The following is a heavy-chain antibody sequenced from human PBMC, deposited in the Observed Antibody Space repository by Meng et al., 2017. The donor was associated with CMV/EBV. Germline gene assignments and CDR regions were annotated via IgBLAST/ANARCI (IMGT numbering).Heavy chain of an antibody. V-gene: IGHV3-15*01. Sequence: GGSLRLSCAASGFTFSNAWMSWVRQAPGKGLEWVGRIKSKTDGGTTDYAAPVKGRFTISRDDSKNTLYLQMNSLKTEDTAVYYCTSTIGHYYDSSGYYLDYWGQGTLVTVSS. CDR2: IKSKTDGGTT. D-gene: IGHD3-22*01. CDR3: TSTIGHYYDSSGYYLDY. J-gene: IGHJ4*02. CDR1: GFTFSNAW.